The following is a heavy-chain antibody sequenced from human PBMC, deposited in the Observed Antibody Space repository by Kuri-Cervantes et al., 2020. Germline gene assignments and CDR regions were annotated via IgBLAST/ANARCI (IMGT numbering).Heavy chain of an antibody. Sequence: GESLKISCAASGFTFSSYAMHWVRQAPGKGLEWVAVISYDGSNKYYADSVKGRFTISRDNSKNTLYLQMNSLRAEDTAVYYCARVGVTDDYWGQGTLVTVSS. J-gene: IGHJ4*02. V-gene: IGHV3-30-3*01. CDR1: GFTFSSYA. D-gene: IGHD2-21*02. CDR2: ISYDGSNK. CDR3: ARVGVTDDY.